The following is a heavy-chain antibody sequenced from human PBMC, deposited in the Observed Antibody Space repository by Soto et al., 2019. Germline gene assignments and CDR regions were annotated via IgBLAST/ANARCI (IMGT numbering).Heavy chain of an antibody. Sequence: GASVKVSCKASGYTFTSYAMHWVRQAPGQRLEWMGWINAGNGNTKYSQKFQGRVTITRDTSASTAYMELSSLRSEDTAVCYCARGSPYDSSGFNTWGQGTMVTVSS. CDR1: GYTFTSYA. CDR2: INAGNGNT. D-gene: IGHD3-22*01. V-gene: IGHV1-3*01. CDR3: ARGSPYDSSGFNT. J-gene: IGHJ3*02.